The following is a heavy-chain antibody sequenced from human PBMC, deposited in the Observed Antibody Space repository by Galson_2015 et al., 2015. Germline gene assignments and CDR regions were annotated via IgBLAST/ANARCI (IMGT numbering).Heavy chain of an antibody. CDR1: GFTFSSYS. V-gene: IGHV3-21*01. Sequence: SLRLSCAASGFTFSSYSMNWVRQAPGKGLEWVSSISSSSSYIYYADSVKGRFTISRDNAKNSLYLQMNSLRAEDTAVYYCAREGDDILTGYTVYYYYMDVWGKGTTVTVSS. CDR3: AREGDDILTGYTVYYYYMDV. J-gene: IGHJ6*03. D-gene: IGHD3-9*01. CDR2: ISSSSSYI.